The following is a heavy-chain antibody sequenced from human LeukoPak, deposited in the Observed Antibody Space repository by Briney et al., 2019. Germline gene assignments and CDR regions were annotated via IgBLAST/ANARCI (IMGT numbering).Heavy chain of an antibody. D-gene: IGHD2-15*01. J-gene: IGHJ4*02. V-gene: IGHV3-66*01. CDR1: GVTVSSNH. CDR2: IYSGGGT. CDR3: AKVGRYCSGGSCYPDPTYFDY. Sequence: PGGSLRLSCAVSGVTVSSNHMSWVRQAPGKGLEWVSAIYSGGGTYYADSVKGRFTLSRDISKNTLYLQMNSLRAEDTAVYYCAKVGRYCSGGSCYPDPTYFDYWGQGTLVTVSS.